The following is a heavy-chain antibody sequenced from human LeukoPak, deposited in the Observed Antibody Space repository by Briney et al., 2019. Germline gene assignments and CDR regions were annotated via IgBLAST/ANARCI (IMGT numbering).Heavy chain of an antibody. CDR3: ARIPITIFGVVSYRNWFDP. Sequence: SETLSLTCTVSGGSISSSSYYWGWIRQPPGKRLEWIGSIYYSGSTYYNPSLKSRVTISVDTSKNQFSLKLSSVTAADTAVYYCARIPITIFGVVSYRNWFDPWGQGTLVTVSS. V-gene: IGHV4-39*01. D-gene: IGHD3-3*01. CDR1: GGSISSSSYY. CDR2: IYYSGST. J-gene: IGHJ5*02.